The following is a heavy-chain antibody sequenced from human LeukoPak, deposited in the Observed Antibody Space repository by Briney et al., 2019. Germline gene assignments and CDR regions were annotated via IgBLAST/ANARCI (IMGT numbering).Heavy chain of an antibody. CDR3: ARMEYEADY. CDR2: IYYSGST. D-gene: IGHD3-3*01. V-gene: IGHV4-39*07. CDR1: C. J-gene: IGHJ4*02. Sequence: CWGWIRQPPGKGLEWIGSIYYSGSTYYNPSLKSRVTISVDTSKNQFSLKLSSVTAADTAVYYCARMEYEADYWGQGTLVTVSS.